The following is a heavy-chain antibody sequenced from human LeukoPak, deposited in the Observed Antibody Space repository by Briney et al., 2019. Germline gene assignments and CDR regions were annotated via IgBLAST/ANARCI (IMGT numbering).Heavy chain of an antibody. CDR3: ARGGYGDYASWFDP. Sequence: GASVKVSCKASGYTFTSYAMNWVRQAPGQGLEWMGWINTNTGNPTYAQGFTGRFVFSLDTSVSTAYLQISSLKAEDTAVYYCARGGYGDYASWFDPWGQGTLVTVSS. V-gene: IGHV7-4-1*02. J-gene: IGHJ5*02. D-gene: IGHD4-17*01. CDR2: INTNTGNP. CDR1: GYTFTSYA.